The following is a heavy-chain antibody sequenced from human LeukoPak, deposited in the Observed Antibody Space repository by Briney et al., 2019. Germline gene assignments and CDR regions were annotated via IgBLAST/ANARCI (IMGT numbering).Heavy chain of an antibody. Sequence: SETLSLTCTVSGGSISSSSCYWGWIRQPPGKGLEWIGSIYYSGSTYYNPSLKSRVTISVDTSKNQFSLKLSSVTAADTAVYYCARFERVGARYFDYWGQGTLVTVSS. CDR2: IYYSGST. CDR1: GGSISSSSCY. CDR3: ARFERVGARYFDY. J-gene: IGHJ4*02. V-gene: IGHV4-39*07. D-gene: IGHD1-26*01.